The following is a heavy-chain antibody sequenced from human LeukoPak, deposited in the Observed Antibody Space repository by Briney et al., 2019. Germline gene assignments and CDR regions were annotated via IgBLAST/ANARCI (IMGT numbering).Heavy chain of an antibody. CDR3: ARASHGWYFDL. V-gene: IGHV4-39*07. Sequence: PSETLSLTCTVSGGSISSGSYYWGWIRQPPGKGLEWIGSIYYSGSTYYNPSLKSRVTISVDTSKNQFSLKLSSVTAADTAVYYCARASHGWYFDLWGRGTLVTVSS. J-gene: IGHJ2*01. CDR1: GGSISSGSYY. D-gene: IGHD6-6*01. CDR2: IYYSGST.